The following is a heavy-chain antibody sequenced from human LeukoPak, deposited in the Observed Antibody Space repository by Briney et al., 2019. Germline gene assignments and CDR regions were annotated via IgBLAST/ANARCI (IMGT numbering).Heavy chain of an antibody. CDR3: ARLGILTGYYYFDY. Sequence: GESLKISCKGSGYSFTSYWIGWVRQMPGKGLEWMGIICPGDSDTGYRPSFQGQVTISADKSISTAYLQWSSLKASDTAMYYCARLGILTGYYYFDYWGQGTLVTVSS. CDR2: ICPGDSDT. V-gene: IGHV5-51*01. D-gene: IGHD3-9*01. J-gene: IGHJ4*02. CDR1: GYSFTSYW.